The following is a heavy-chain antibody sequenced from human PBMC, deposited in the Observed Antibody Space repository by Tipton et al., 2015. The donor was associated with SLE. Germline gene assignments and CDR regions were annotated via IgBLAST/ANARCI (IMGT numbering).Heavy chain of an antibody. V-gene: IGHV4-61*02. CDR3: ARVLDVLDY. D-gene: IGHD1-1*01. J-gene: IGHJ4*02. Sequence: TLSLTCTVSGASVSSRSYYWNWVRQPAGKGLEWIGRNYTGGFTYYNPSLESRVTISMDTSKNQFSLKLTSVTAADTAVYYCARVLDVLDYWGQGTLVTVSS. CDR2: NYTGGFT. CDR1: GASVSSRSYY.